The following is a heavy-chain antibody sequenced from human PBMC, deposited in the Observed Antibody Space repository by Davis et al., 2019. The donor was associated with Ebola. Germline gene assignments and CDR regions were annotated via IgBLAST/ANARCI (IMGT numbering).Heavy chain of an antibody. CDR3: ASSTVTGTLNWFDP. D-gene: IGHD1-7*01. J-gene: IGHJ5*02. CDR2: INHSGST. CDR1: GVSFSGYY. Sequence: MPSETLSLTCAVYGVSFSGYYWSWIRQPPGKGLEWIGEINHSGSTNYNPSLKSRVTISVDTSKNQFSLKLSSVTAADTAVYYCASSTVTGTLNWFDPWRQGTLVTVTS. V-gene: IGHV4-34*01.